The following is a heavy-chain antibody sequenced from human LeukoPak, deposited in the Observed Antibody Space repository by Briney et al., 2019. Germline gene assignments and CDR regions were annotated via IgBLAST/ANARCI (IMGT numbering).Heavy chain of an antibody. CDR3: ARRGGLWFGELWTRKRRGAFDY. CDR2: INHSGST. J-gene: IGHJ4*02. Sequence: SETLSLTCTVSGGSISSSSYYWGWIRQPPGKGLEWIGEINHSGSTNYNPSLKSRVTISVDTSKNQFSLKLSSVTAADTAVYYCARRGGLWFGELWTRKRRGAFDYWGQGTLVTVSS. V-gene: IGHV4-39*07. CDR1: GGSISSSSYY. D-gene: IGHD3-10*01.